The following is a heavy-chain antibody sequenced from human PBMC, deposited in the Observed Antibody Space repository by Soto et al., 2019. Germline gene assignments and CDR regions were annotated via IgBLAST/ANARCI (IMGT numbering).Heavy chain of an antibody. J-gene: IGHJ5*02. Sequence: QVQLVQSGAEVKKPGSSVKVSCKASVGTFISYAISWVRQAPGQGLAWMGGIIPIFGTAHYAQKFQGIVTITADESTSTDYMELISLRSEDTAVYYCASAQGFLWSGSPSPFNWFDPWGQGTLVTVSS. D-gene: IGHD3-3*01. V-gene: IGHV1-69*12. CDR1: VGTFISYA. CDR2: IIPIFGTA. CDR3: ASAQGFLWSGSPSPFNWFDP.